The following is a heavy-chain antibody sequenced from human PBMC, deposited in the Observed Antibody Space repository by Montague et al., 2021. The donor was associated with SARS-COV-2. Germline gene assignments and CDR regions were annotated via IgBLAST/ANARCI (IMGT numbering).Heavy chain of an antibody. Sequence: SETLSLTCAGDLHSWCRGTRAQIGRPHVWTPVSLEDRMQSGASNKNPSLKSRVSISVDTSKNQFSLKLTSVTAADTAVYYCARGAPTITMIVVVFTGAGWYFDLWGRGTLVTVSS. CDR3: ARGAPTITMIVVVFTGAGWYFDL. J-gene: IGHJ2*01. CDR2: RMQSGAS. CDR1: LHSWCRGT. D-gene: IGHD3-22*01. V-gene: IGHV4-34*01.